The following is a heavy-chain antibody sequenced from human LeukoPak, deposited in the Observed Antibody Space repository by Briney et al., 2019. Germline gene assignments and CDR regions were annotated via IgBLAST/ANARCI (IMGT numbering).Heavy chain of an antibody. CDR3: ARERCSSTSCYISYWFDP. CDR1: GYTFTGYY. CDR2: INPNSGGT. D-gene: IGHD2-2*02. Sequence: ASVTVSCKASGYTFTGYYMHWVRQAPGQGLEWMGWINPNSGGTNYAQKFQGRVTMTRDTSISTAYMELSRLRSDDTAVYYCARERCSSTSCYISYWFDPWGQGTLVTVSS. J-gene: IGHJ5*02. V-gene: IGHV1-2*02.